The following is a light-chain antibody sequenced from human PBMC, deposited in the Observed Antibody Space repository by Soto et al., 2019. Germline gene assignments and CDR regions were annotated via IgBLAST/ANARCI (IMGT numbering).Light chain of an antibody. CDR1: SSNIGAGYD. V-gene: IGLV1-40*01. CDR2: GNS. J-gene: IGLJ1*01. CDR3: KSYDSSLYV. Sequence: QSVLTQPPSVSGAPGQRVTISCTGSSSNIGAGYDVHWYQQLPGTAPKLLIYGNSNRPSGVPDRFSGSKSGTSASLAITGLQAEDEADYSRKSYDSSLYVFGTGTKVTVL.